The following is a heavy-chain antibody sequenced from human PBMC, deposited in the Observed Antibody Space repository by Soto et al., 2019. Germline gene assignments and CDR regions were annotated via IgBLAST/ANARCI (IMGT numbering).Heavy chain of an antibody. CDR3: APTPGGSAY. D-gene: IGHD2-15*01. J-gene: IGHJ4*02. V-gene: IGHV3-30*04. CDR1: GFTFSTYT. Sequence: QVHLVESGGGVVQPGRSLRLSCAASGFTFSTYTMHWVRQAPGKGLEWVADISYNGKYEYYADSVKGRFTISRDNSKSTLYLQRNSLPPEDTAVYYCAPTPGGSAYWGQGTLVTVSS. CDR2: ISYNGKYE.